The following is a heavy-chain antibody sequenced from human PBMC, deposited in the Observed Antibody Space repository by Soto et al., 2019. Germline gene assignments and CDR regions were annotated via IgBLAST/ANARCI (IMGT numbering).Heavy chain of an antibody. V-gene: IGHV5-10-1*01. CDR2: IDPSDSYT. J-gene: IGHJ5*02. CDR1: GYSFTSYW. D-gene: IGHD6-13*01. Sequence: PGESLKISCKGSGYSFTSYWISWVRQMPGKGLEWMGRIDPSDSYTNYSPSFQGHVTISADKSLSTAYLQWSSLKASDTAMYYCARHQAAAGKYNWFDPWGQGTLVTVSS. CDR3: ARHQAAAGKYNWFDP.